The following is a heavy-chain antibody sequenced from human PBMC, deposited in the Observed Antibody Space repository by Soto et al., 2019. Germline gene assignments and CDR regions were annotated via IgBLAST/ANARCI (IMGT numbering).Heavy chain of an antibody. CDR3: ARDRSAPLYYYYSGMDV. CDR2: IYYSGST. J-gene: IGHJ6*02. Sequence: TSETLSLTCTVSGGSLSSYYWSWIRQPPGKGLEWIGYIYYSGSTNYNPSLKSRVTISVDTSKNQFSLKLSSVTAADTAVYYCARDRSAPLYYYYSGMDVWGQGTTVTVSS. V-gene: IGHV4-59*01. CDR1: GGSLSSYY.